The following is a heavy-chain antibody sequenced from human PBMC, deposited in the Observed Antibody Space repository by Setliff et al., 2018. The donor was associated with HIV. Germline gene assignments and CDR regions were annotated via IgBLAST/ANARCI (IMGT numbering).Heavy chain of an antibody. CDR2: INHSGIT. D-gene: IGHD4-17*01. Sequence: KASETLSLTCNVSGGSFSGSYWSWIRQPPGKGLEWIGEINHSGITSYNPSLKSRVLVSVDMSKNQFSLRLTSVTAADTAVYYCAGEPNWGTVATYAYFYSVDVWGKGTTVTVSS. V-gene: IGHV4-34*01. J-gene: IGHJ6*04. CDR3: AGEPNWGTVATYAYFYSVDV. CDR1: GGSFSGSY.